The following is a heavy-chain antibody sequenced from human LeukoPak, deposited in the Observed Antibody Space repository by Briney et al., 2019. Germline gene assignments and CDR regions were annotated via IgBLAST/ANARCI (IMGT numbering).Heavy chain of an antibody. V-gene: IGHV4-59*01. D-gene: IGHD5-12*01. CDR2: IYHSGST. CDR1: GGSIGTYY. J-gene: IGHJ4*02. CDR3: ARGGGYASPIGY. Sequence: SETLSLTCTLSGGSIGTYYWSWIRQPPGKGLEWIGCIYHSGSTNYNPSLKSRVTISVDTSKNQFSLKLSSVTAADTAVYYCARGGGYASPIGYWGQGALVTVSS.